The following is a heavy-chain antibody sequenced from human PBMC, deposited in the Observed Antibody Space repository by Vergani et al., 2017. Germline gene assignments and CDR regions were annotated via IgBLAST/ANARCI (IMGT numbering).Heavy chain of an antibody. V-gene: IGHV4-59*01. Sequence: QVQLQESGPGLVKPSETLSLTCTVSGGSISSYYWSWIRQPPGKGLEWIGYIYYSGSTNYNPSLKSRVTISVDTSKNQFSLKLSSVTAADTAMYYCARGPWRRCSSTSCAPSRHYYYYGMDVWGQGTTVTVSS. D-gene: IGHD2-2*01. CDR1: GGSISSYY. CDR2: IYYSGST. CDR3: ARGPWRRCSSTSCAPSRHYYYYGMDV. J-gene: IGHJ6*02.